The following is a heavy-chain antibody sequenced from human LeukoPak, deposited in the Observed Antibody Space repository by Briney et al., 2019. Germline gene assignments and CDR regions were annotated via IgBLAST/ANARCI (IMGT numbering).Heavy chain of an antibody. CDR2: INHSGST. V-gene: IGHV4-34*01. Sequence: SETLSLTCAVYGGSFTDYYWSWIRQPPGKGLEWIGEINHSGSTNYNPSLKSRVTISVDTSKNQFSLKLNSVTAADTAVYYCARRLGSSYYYYYYMDVWGKGTTVTISS. CDR3: ARRLGSSYYYYYYMDV. D-gene: IGHD2-15*01. CDR1: GGSFTDYY. J-gene: IGHJ6*03.